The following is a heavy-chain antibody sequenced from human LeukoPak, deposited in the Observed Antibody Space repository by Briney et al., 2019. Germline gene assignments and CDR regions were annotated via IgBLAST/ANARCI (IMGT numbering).Heavy chain of an antibody. CDR3: ARMVRRLERLNIGGSSDYATIYYFDY. CDR2: ISGSSSYI. V-gene: IGHV3-21*01. D-gene: IGHD5-12*01. CDR1: GFTFSSYS. Sequence: GGSLRLSCAASGFTFSSYSMNWVRQAPGKGLEWVSSISGSSSYIYYADSVKGRFTISRDNAKNSLYLQMNSLRAEDTAVYYCARMVRRLERLNIGGSSDYATIYYFDYWGQGTLVTVSS. J-gene: IGHJ4*02.